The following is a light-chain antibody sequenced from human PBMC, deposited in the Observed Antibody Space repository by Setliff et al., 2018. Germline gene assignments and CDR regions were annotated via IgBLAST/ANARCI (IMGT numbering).Light chain of an antibody. V-gene: IGLV1-44*01. CDR2: KNN. Sequence: QSALAQQPSASGTPGQRVTISCSGSNSNIGSRSVNWYQQLPGTAPKLLIYKNNQRPSGVPDRFSGSKSGTSASLAIGGLQSEDEADYYCAAWDDSLMVVVLGGGTKSPS. CDR3: AAWDDSLMVVV. CDR1: NSNIGSRS. J-gene: IGLJ2*01.